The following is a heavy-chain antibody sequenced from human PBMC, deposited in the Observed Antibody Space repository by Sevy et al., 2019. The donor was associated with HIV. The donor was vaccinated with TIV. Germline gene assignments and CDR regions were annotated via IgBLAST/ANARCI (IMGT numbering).Heavy chain of an antibody. J-gene: IGHJ6*03. D-gene: IGHD6-13*01. Sequence: GESLKISCKGSGYSFTSNWIGWVRQTPGKGLEWMGIIYPGDSDTRHSPSFQGQVTISADKSISTAYLQWSSLKASDTAMYYCARHYSSSWYYYYMDVWGKGTTVTVSS. CDR3: ARHYSSSWYYYYMDV. CDR2: IYPGDSDT. CDR1: GYSFTSNW. V-gene: IGHV5-51*01.